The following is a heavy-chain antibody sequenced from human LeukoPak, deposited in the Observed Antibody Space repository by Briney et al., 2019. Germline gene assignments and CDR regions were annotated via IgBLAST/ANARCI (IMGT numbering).Heavy chain of an antibody. CDR1: GYTFTGYY. J-gene: IGHJ6*03. CDR2: INPNSGGT. D-gene: IGHD5-18*01. CDR3: ARRGEIQLWFSYYYYYMDV. Sequence: ASVNVSCKASGYTFTGYYMHWVRQAPGQGLEWMGWINPNSGGTNYAQKFQGRVTMTRDTSISTAYMELSRLRSDDTAVYYCARRGEIQLWFSYYYYYMDVWGKGTTVTVSS. V-gene: IGHV1-2*02.